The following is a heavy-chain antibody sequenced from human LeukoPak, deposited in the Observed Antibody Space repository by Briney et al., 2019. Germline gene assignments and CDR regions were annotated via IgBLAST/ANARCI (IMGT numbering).Heavy chain of an antibody. V-gene: IGHV3-23*01. Sequence: GGSLRLSCAASGFTFSSYAMSWVRQAPGKGLEWGSAISGSGGSTYYADSVKGRFTISRENSKNTLYLQMTSLRAEDTAVYYCAKDTRVATIRLDYFDYWGQGPLVPVSS. CDR1: GFTFSSYA. CDR2: ISGSGGST. CDR3: AKDTRVATIRLDYFDY. D-gene: IGHD5-24*01. J-gene: IGHJ4*02.